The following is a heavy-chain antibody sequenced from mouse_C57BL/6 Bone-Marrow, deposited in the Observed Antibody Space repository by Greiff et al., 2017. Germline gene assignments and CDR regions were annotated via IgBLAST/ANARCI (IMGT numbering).Heavy chain of an antibody. J-gene: IGHJ3*01. CDR3: AREDSSGYSFAY. CDR2: IDPSDSET. CDR1: ASPFPSSW. Sequence: QFQLQQPGAELVRPGSSVKLSCKASASPFPSSWMHWVKQRPIQGLAWIGNIDPSDSETHYNQKFKDKATLTVDKSSSTAYMQLSSLTSEDSAVYYCAREDSSGYSFAYWGQGTLVTVSA. D-gene: IGHD3-2*02. V-gene: IGHV1-52*01.